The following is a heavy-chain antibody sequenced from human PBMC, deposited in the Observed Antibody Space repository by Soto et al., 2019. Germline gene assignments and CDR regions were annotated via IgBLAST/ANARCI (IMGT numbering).Heavy chain of an antibody. Sequence: PSETLSLNCTVSGGSISDHYWSWIRQPPGKGLEWIGYIFYTGYTTYNPSLKSRVTISLDTSRNQFSLRLSSVTGADTAVYYCAREKGEWFGGLVPHGWLDPWSQGTLVTVSS. CDR2: IFYTGYT. V-gene: IGHV4-59*11. D-gene: IGHD3-10*01. CDR1: GGSISDHY. CDR3: AREKGEWFGGLVPHGWLDP. J-gene: IGHJ5*02.